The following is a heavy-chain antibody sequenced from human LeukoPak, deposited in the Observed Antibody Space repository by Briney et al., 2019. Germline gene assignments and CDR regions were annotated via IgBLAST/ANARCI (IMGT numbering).Heavy chain of an antibody. Sequence: PGGSLRLSCAASGFTFSAYGMHWVRQAPGKGLEWVAFIWHDGTNTFYADSVKGRFTISRDNSKNTVYLEMNSLRAEDTAVNYCARDGTGTTLVRGVMGNFDYWGQGTLVTVSS. CDR2: IWHDGTNT. CDR1: GFTFSAYG. V-gene: IGHV3-33*01. D-gene: IGHD3-10*01. CDR3: ARDGTGTTLVRGVMGNFDY. J-gene: IGHJ4*02.